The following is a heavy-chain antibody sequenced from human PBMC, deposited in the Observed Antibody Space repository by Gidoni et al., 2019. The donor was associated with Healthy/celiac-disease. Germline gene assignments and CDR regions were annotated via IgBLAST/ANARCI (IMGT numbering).Heavy chain of an antibody. D-gene: IGHD4-17*01. CDR3: ARVPDYGDYSAPNFFDY. V-gene: IGHV3-21*01. Sequence: EVQLVESGGGLVKPGGSLRLSCAASGFTFSSYSMNWARPAPGKGLEWVSSISSSSSYIYYADSVKGRFTISRDNAKNSLYLQMNSLRAEDTAVYYCARVPDYGDYSAPNFFDYWGQGTLVTVSS. CDR2: ISSSSSYI. CDR1: GFTFSSYS. J-gene: IGHJ4*02.